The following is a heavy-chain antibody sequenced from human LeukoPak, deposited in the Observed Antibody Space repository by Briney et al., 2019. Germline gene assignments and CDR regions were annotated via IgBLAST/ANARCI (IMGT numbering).Heavy chain of an antibody. Sequence: SETLSLTCAVSGGSISGYFWSWSRQPPGKGLEWIGYIYYTGSTIYNPSLRSRVTMSVDVSKNQFSLDLTSVTAPDTAVYYCARHDPVGHFLRGMDVWGQGTTVTVSS. CDR2: IYYTGST. CDR3: ARHDPVGHFLRGMDV. D-gene: IGHD2/OR15-2a*01. V-gene: IGHV4-59*08. J-gene: IGHJ6*02. CDR1: GGSISGYF.